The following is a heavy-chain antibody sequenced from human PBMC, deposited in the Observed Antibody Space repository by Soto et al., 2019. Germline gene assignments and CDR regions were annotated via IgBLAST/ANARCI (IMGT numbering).Heavy chain of an antibody. CDR2: IYYSGST. CDR1: GGSISSGGYY. D-gene: IGHD6-13*01. J-gene: IGHJ5*02. V-gene: IGHV4-31*03. CDR3: ARGRTSKAAARYWFDP. Sequence: SETLSLTCTVSGGSISSGGYYWSWIRQHPGKGLEWIGYIYYSGSTYYNPSLKSRVTISVDTSKNQFSLKLSSVTAADTAVYYCARGRTSKAAARYWFDPWGQGTLVTVS.